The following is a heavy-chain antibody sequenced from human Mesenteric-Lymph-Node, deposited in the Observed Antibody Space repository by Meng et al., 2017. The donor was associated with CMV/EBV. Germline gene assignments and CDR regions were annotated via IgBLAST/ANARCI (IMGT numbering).Heavy chain of an antibody. Sequence: SETLSLTCTVSGGSISSYYWSWIRQPPGKGLEWIGYIYDSGSTNYNPSLKSRVTISEDTSKNQFSLRLSSVTAADTAVYYCAKSGRLGGFDYWGQGTLVTVSS. J-gene: IGHJ4*02. CDR3: AKSGRLGGFDY. CDR1: GGSISSYY. D-gene: IGHD3-10*01. CDR2: IYDSGST. V-gene: IGHV4-59*01.